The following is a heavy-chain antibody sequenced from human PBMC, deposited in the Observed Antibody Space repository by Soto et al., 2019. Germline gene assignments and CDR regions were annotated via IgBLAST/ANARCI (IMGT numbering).Heavy chain of an antibody. Sequence: EVQLLESGGGLVQPGGSLRLSCAASGFTFSTYAMGWVRQAPGKGLEWVSSLSATGDSTHYADSVRGRFTISRDNSKNTLYLQMNSLRAEDTAVYYCAKHLTVTDSDPLDIWGQGTIVTVSS. V-gene: IGHV3-23*01. J-gene: IGHJ3*02. CDR2: LSATGDST. D-gene: IGHD4-17*01. CDR3: AKHLTVTDSDPLDI. CDR1: GFTFSTYA.